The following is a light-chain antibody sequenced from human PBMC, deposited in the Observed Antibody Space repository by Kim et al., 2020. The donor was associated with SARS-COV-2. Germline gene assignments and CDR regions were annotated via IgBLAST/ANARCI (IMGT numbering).Light chain of an antibody. CDR2: YDS. CDR3: QVWDSSSDRPWV. CDR1: NIGSKS. Sequence: SYELTQPPSVSVAPGKTARITCGGNNIGSKSVHWYRQKPGQAPVLVIYYDSDRPSGIPERFSGSNSGNTATLTISRVEAGDEADYYCQVWDSSSDRPWVFGGGTKLTVL. J-gene: IGLJ3*02. V-gene: IGLV3-21*04.